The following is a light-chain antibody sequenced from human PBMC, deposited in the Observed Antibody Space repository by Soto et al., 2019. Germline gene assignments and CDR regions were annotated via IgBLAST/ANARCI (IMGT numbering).Light chain of an antibody. CDR1: AGSVSTSQY. CDR2: STN. J-gene: IGLJ3*02. Sequence: QTVVTQEPSFSVSPGGTVTLTCGLRAGSVSTSQYPSWYQQTPGQPPRTLIHSTNVRSSGVPDRVSGSILGNKAAITITGAQADDESGYYCVLLLRGDIWVFGGGTKLTVL. CDR3: VLLLRGDIWV. V-gene: IGLV8-61*01.